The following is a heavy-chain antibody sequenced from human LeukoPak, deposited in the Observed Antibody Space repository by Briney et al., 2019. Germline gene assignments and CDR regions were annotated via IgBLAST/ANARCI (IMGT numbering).Heavy chain of an antibody. CDR1: GFTFSSYA. V-gene: IGHV3-23*01. CDR2: ISGSGGST. J-gene: IGHJ4*02. CDR3: ARALGRVGYFDY. Sequence: GGSLRLSCAASGFTFSSYAMSWVRQAPGKGLEWVSAISGSGGSTYYADSVKGRFTISRDNSKNTLYLQMNSLRAEDTALYYCARALGRVGYFDYWGQGTLVTVSS. D-gene: IGHD1-26*01.